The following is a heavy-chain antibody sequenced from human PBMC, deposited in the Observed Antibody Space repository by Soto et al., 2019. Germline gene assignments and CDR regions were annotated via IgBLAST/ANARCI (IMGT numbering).Heavy chain of an antibody. Sequence: QLQLQQSGPGLVKPSETLSLSCSVSGGSINYNSYHWGWIRQPPGQGLEWIGSIFYTGTTFYNPSLVSRVTMSVDTSKNSFSLHLTSVTAADTAVYFCARLVAVAPVANVWGQGTLVTVSS. CDR2: IFYTGTT. J-gene: IGHJ4*02. CDR3: ARLVAVAPVANV. D-gene: IGHD2-2*01. V-gene: IGHV4-39*02. CDR1: GGSINYNSYH.